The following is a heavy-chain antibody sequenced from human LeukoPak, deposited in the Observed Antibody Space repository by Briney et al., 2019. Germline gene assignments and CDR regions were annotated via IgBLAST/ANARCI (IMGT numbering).Heavy chain of an antibody. CDR2: ISPHKGNT. V-gene: IGHV1-18*01. CDR1: GYSFSNHG. D-gene: IGHD1/OR15-1a*01. CDR3: ARDQQQGDHYSFYYMDF. Sequence: GASVKVSCKGSGYSFSNHGITWVRQAPGQGLEWIGWISPHKGNTTYQQRLQGRLIMTTDASTSTAYMELRDLRSDDTAIYYCARDQQQGDHYSFYYMDFWGEGTTVIVSS. J-gene: IGHJ6*03.